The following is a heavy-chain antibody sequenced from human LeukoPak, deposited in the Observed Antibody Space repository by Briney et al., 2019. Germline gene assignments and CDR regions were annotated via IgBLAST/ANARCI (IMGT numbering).Heavy chain of an antibody. Sequence: NASETLSLTCGVSGASVSSIGYSWSWIRQPPGRGLEWIGYIYQSGSASYNPSLQSRVTISIDKSKNQFSLNLNSVTAADTAVYYCVLYSSGWHVDYWGQGTLVTVSS. CDR3: VLYSSGWHVDY. J-gene: IGHJ4*02. D-gene: IGHD6-19*01. CDR1: GASVSSIGYS. V-gene: IGHV4-30-2*01. CDR2: IYQSGSA.